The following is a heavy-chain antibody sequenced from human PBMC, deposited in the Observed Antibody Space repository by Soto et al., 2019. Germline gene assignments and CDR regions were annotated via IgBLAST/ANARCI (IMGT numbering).Heavy chain of an antibody. CDR1: GGSISSSSYY. CDR3: ASQITMVRGVITPFDP. V-gene: IGHV4-39*01. J-gene: IGHJ5*02. CDR2: IYYSGST. Sequence: SETLSLTCTVSGGSISSSSYYWGWIRQPPGKGLEWIGSIYYSGSTYYNPSLKSRVTISVDTSKNQFSLKLSSVTAADTAVYYCASQITMVRGVITPFDPWGQGTLVTVSS. D-gene: IGHD3-10*01.